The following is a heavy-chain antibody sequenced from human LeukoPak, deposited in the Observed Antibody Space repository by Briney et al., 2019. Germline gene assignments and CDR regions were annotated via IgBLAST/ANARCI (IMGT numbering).Heavy chain of an antibody. J-gene: IGHJ4*02. CDR2: FNTNCGGT. CDR3: ARADIVGATFYFDY. V-gene: IGHV1-2*02. D-gene: IGHD1-26*01. Sequence: VASVKPSFTASGYTFTGYYIHWVRHAPGPGKAWMGWFNTNCGGTNHAQKFQGRVTMPRDTSNSIAYMELSRLRSDDTAVYYCARADIVGATFYFDYWGQGTLVTVSS. CDR1: GYTFTGYY.